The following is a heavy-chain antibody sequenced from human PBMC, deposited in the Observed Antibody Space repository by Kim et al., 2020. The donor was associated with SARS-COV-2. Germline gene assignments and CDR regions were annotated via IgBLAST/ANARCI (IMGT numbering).Heavy chain of an antibody. V-gene: IGHV4-34*01. Sequence: SETLSLTCAVYGGSFSGYYWSWIRQPPGKGLEWIGEINHSGSTNYNPSLKSRVTISVDTSKNQFSLKLSSVTAADTAVYYCARRGPLGVVVPAAIPKLDWYFDLWGRGTLVTVSS. CDR3: ARRGPLGVVVPAAIPKLDWYFDL. CDR2: INHSGST. CDR1: GGSFSGYY. J-gene: IGHJ2*01. D-gene: IGHD2-2*01.